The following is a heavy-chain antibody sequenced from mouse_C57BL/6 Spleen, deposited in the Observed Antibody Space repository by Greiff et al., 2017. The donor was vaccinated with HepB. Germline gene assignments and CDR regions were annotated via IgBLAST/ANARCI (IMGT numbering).Heavy chain of an antibody. V-gene: IGHV5-17*01. Sequence: VQLQQSGGGLVKPGGSLKLSCAASGFTFSDYGMHWVRQAPEKGLEWVAYISSGSSTIYYADTVKGRFTISRDNAKNTLFLQMTSLRSEDTAMYYCARRYYGSSHYFDYWGQGTTLTVSS. CDR1: GFTFSDYG. J-gene: IGHJ2*01. CDR3: ARRYYGSSHYFDY. D-gene: IGHD1-1*01. CDR2: ISSGSSTI.